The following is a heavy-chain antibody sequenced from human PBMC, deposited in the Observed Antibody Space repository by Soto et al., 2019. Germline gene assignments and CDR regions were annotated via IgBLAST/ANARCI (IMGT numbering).Heavy chain of an antibody. CDR2: IYYSGTT. CDR1: GGSISSNY. J-gene: IGHJ4*02. D-gene: IGHD6-19*01. CDR3: ARHGRGSGWLTFDY. Sequence: KPSETLSLTCTVSGGSISSNYWSWIRQPPGKGLEWIGYIYYSGTTNYNPSLKSRVTISVDTSKNQFSLKLTSVTAADTAMYYCARHGRGSGWLTFDYWGQGTLVTVSS. V-gene: IGHV4-59*08.